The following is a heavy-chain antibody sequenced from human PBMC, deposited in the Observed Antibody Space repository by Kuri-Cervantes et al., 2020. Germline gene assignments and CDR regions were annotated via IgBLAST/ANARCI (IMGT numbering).Heavy chain of an antibody. CDR3: ARDFHGDYLIVPGAPSYGMDV. Sequence: GESLKISCAASGFTFSSYEMNWVRQAPGKGLEWVSYISSSGSTIYYADSVKGRFTISRDNAKNSLYLQMNSLRAEDTAVYYCARDFHGDYLIVPGAPSYGMDVWGQGTTVTVSS. J-gene: IGHJ6*02. V-gene: IGHV3-48*03. CDR1: GFTFSSYE. D-gene: IGHD4-17*01. CDR2: ISSSGSTI.